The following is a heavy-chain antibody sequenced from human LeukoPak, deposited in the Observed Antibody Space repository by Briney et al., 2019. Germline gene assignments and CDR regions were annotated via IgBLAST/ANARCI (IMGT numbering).Heavy chain of an antibody. Sequence: SVKVSCKASGGTFSSHTISWVRQAPGQGLEWMGRIIPILGIANYAQKFQGRVTITADKSTSTAYMELSSLRSEDTAVYYCAIVEAGCSSTSCYDYWGQGTLVTVSS. CDR3: AIVEAGCSSTSCYDY. J-gene: IGHJ4*02. D-gene: IGHD2-2*01. V-gene: IGHV1-69*02. CDR2: IIPILGIA. CDR1: GGTFSSHT.